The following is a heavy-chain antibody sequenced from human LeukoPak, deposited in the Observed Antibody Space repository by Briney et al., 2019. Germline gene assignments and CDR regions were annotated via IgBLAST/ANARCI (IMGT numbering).Heavy chain of an antibody. J-gene: IGHJ2*01. CDR3: AKAHGLCYGSGSSYRCWYFDL. D-gene: IGHD3-10*01. CDR2: ISCSGGST. Sequence: QPGGSLRLSCAASGFTFSSYAMSWVRQAPGKGLGWVSAISCSGGSTYYADSVKGRFTISRDNSKNTLSLQINSLRADYTAVFCCAKAHGLCYGSGSSYRCWYFDLSGRGTLVTLSS. CDR1: GFTFSSYA. V-gene: IGHV3-23*01.